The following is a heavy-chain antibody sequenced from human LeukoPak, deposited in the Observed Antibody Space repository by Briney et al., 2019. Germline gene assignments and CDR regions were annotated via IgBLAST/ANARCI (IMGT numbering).Heavy chain of an antibody. Sequence: PGGSLRLSCAASGFTFSGAWLHWVRQAPGKGLVWVSRINNDGTTTKYADSVKGRFTISRDNAKNTLYLQMNSLRAKDTAVYYCARVSGPGMNEYFHLWGQGTLVTVSS. CDR2: INNDGTTT. CDR3: ARVSGPGMNEYFHL. V-gene: IGHV3-74*01. D-gene: IGHD3-10*01. J-gene: IGHJ1*01. CDR1: GFTFSGAW.